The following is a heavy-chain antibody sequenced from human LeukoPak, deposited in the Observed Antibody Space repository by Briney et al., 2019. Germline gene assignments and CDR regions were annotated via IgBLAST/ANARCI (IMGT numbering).Heavy chain of an antibody. CDR2: IRDSGGGT. J-gene: IGHJ4*02. CDR3: AKVVGLDY. V-gene: IGHV3-23*01. Sequence: GGSLRLSCAASGLNLNNLAMSWVSQAPGKGLEWVAAIRDSGGGTYYADSVKGRFTISRDNSKNMLYLQMNSLRAEDTAVYYCAKVVGLDYWGQGTLVTVSS. CDR1: GLNLNNLA.